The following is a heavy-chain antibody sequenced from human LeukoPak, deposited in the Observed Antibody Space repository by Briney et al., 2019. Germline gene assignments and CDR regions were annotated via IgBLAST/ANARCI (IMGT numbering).Heavy chain of an antibody. D-gene: IGHD6-19*01. CDR3: ARDRAVAGLRPFDY. CDR1: GYTFTSYD. Sequence: ASVKVSCKASGYTFTSYDINWVRQAPGQGLEWMGWISAYNGNTNYAQKLQGRVTMTTDTSTSTAYMELRSLRSDDTAVYYCARDRAVAGLRPFDYWGQGTLVTVSS. V-gene: IGHV1-18*01. J-gene: IGHJ4*02. CDR2: ISAYNGNT.